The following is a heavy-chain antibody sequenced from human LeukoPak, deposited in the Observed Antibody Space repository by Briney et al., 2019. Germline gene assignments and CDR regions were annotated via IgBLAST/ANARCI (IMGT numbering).Heavy chain of an antibody. CDR3: AKDVGNDLTGYYNWFDP. Sequence: GGSLRLSCAASGFPFSTYGMHWVRQSPAKGLEWVTFMRHDGSNKYYAQSVKGRFTISRDNSKNTLYLQMSSLRAEDTAVYYCAKDVGNDLTGYYNWFDPWGQGTLVTVSS. V-gene: IGHV3-30*02. J-gene: IGHJ5*02. CDR2: MRHDGSNK. D-gene: IGHD3-9*01. CDR1: GFPFSTYG.